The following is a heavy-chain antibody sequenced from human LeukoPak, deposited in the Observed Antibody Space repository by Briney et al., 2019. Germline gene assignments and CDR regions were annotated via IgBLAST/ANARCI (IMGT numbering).Heavy chain of an antibody. CDR1: GGSMTNYY. D-gene: IGHD6-19*01. J-gene: IGHJ4*02. CDR2: IFSSGNI. V-gene: IGHV4-4*07. Sequence: SETLSLTCTVSGGSMTNYYWSWIRQPAGKGLEWIGRIFSSGNINYNPSLKSRVTMSIDTSKNQFSLKLNSVTAAATAVYYCAKMGSGWYSGNYWGQGTLVTVSS. CDR3: AKMGSGWYSGNY.